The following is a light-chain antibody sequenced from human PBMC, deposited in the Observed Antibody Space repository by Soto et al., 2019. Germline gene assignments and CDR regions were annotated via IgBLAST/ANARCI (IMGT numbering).Light chain of an antibody. Sequence: EILLTQSPDTLSLSPVERATLSCRASQSVSSSYLAWYQQKPGQAPRLLIYGASSRATGIPDRFSGSGSGTDFTLTISRLEPEDFAVYYCQQYGSSPRTFGQGTKVDI. CDR3: QQYGSSPRT. CDR2: GAS. J-gene: IGKJ1*01. CDR1: QSVSSSY. V-gene: IGKV3-20*01.